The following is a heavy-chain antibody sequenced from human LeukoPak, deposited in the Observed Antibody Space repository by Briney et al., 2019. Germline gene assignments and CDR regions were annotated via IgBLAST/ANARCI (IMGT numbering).Heavy chain of an antibody. J-gene: IGHJ4*02. V-gene: IGHV4-4*07. Sequence: LETLSLTCTVSGGSISSYYWSWIRQPAGKGLEWIGRIYTSGSTNYNPSLKSRVTMSVDTSKNQFSLKLSSVTAADTAVYYCASWSVTEGVDYWGQGTLVTVSS. D-gene: IGHD3-3*01. CDR3: ASWSVTEGVDY. CDR2: IYTSGST. CDR1: GGSISSYY.